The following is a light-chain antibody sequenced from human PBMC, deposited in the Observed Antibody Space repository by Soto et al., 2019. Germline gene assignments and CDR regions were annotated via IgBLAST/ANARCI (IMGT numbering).Light chain of an antibody. J-gene: IGKJ1*01. CDR1: QSVSTY. CDR3: QQYNDLPPRWM. Sequence: EIVMTQSPATLSVSPGERATLSCRASQSVSTYLAWYQQKPGQAPRLLIYSASTRATGIPARFSGGGSGTEFALTISSLQSEDFAVYICQQYNDLPPRWMFGQGTKVEIK. CDR2: SAS. V-gene: IGKV3-15*01.